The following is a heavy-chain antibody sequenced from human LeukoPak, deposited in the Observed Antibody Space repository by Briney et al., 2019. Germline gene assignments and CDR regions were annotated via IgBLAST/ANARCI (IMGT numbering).Heavy chain of an antibody. CDR1: GFTFSSYT. CDR2: IKQDGSEK. V-gene: IGHV3-7*01. Sequence: SGGSLRLSCAASGFTFSSYTMNWVRQPPGKGLEWVANIKQDGSEKYYVDSVKGRFTISRDNAKNSLYLQVNSLRAEDTAVYYCARNDFWSGYVSLDVWGKGTTVTVSS. D-gene: IGHD3-3*01. CDR3: ARNDFWSGYVSLDV. J-gene: IGHJ6*04.